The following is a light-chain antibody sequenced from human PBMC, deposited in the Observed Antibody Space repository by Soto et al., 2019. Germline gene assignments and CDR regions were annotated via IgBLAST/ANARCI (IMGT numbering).Light chain of an antibody. CDR2: GAS. J-gene: IGKJ4*01. CDR1: QSVVTNS. V-gene: IGKV3D-20*02. Sequence: EIVLTQSPGTLSLSPGERATLSCRASQSVVTNSLAWYQQKPGQAPRLIIYGASNRATGIPDRFSGRGSGTDFTLTISRLEPEDCAVYYCQQRSNWPLTFGGGTKVEIK. CDR3: QQRSNWPLT.